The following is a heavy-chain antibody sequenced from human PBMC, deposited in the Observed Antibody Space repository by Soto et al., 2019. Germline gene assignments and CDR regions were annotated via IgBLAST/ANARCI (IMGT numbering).Heavy chain of an antibody. V-gene: IGHV1-2*04. CDR1: GYTFTAYY. CDR3: ARDVGSGSYSYFDY. J-gene: IGHJ4*02. D-gene: IGHD1-26*01. CDR2: INPNSGGT. Sequence: QVQLVQSGAEVKKPGASVKVSCKASGYTFTAYYVHWVRQAPGQGLEWMGWINPNSGGTSYAQKVQGWVTMTRDTSISTAYMELSRLRSDDTAVYYCARDVGSGSYSYFDYWGQGTLVTVSS.